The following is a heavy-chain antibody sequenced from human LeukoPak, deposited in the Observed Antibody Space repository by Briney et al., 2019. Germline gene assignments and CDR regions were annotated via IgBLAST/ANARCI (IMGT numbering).Heavy chain of an antibody. Sequence: GGSLRLSCAASRLTTSSNYMNWVRQAPGKGLEWVSVLYSGGSTYYADSVQGRFTISRDNSKNTLYLQMNSLRAEDTAVYYCANYHDNSGYSPHLDNWGQGTLVIVSS. J-gene: IGHJ4*02. D-gene: IGHD3-22*01. V-gene: IGHV3-53*01. CDR1: RLTTSSNY. CDR2: LYSGGST. CDR3: ANYHDNSGYSPHLDN.